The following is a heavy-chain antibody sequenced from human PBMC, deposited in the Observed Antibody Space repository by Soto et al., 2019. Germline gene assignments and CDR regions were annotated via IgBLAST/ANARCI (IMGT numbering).Heavy chain of an antibody. J-gene: IGHJ5*02. D-gene: IGHD6-6*01. CDR2: INHSGST. CDR1: GGSFSGHY. Sequence: SETLSLTCAVYGGSFSGHYWSWIRQPPGKGLEWIGEINHSGSTKYNPSLKSRVIISVDTSKKQFSLKVSSVTVADTAVYYCARGQKKSSSSRILPTETTWFDPWGQGTLVTVSS. CDR3: ARGQKKSSSSRILPTETTWFDP. V-gene: IGHV4-34*01.